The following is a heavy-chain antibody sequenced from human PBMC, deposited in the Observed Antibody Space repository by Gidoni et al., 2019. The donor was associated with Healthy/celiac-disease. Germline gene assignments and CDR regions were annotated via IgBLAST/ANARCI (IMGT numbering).Heavy chain of an antibody. CDR3: AKDLGAGSSGYPTDY. CDR1: GFTFSSYA. D-gene: IGHD3-22*01. V-gene: IGHV3-23*01. CDR2: IRGSGGST. Sequence: EVQLLESGGGLVQPGGSLRLSCAASGFTFSSYAMSWVRQAPGKGLEWVSAIRGSGGSTYYADSVKGRFTISRDNSKNTLYLQMNSLRAEDTAVYYCAKDLGAGSSGYPTDYWGQGTLVTVSS. J-gene: IGHJ4*02.